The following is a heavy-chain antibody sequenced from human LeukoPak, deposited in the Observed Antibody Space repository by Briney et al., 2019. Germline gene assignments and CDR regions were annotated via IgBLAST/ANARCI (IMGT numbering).Heavy chain of an antibody. D-gene: IGHD3-10*01. CDR2: IIPSFGTA. CDR1: GGTFSSYG. Sequence: SVKVSCKASGGTFSSYGIRWGRPAPGQGLEWMGGIIPSFGTANYAQTFQGRVTITADESTRPAYMELSSLRSEDTAVYYCARLPTGRYFYGSGFDYWSQGTLVTVSS. CDR3: ARLPTGRYFYGSGFDY. J-gene: IGHJ4*02. V-gene: IGHV1-69*13.